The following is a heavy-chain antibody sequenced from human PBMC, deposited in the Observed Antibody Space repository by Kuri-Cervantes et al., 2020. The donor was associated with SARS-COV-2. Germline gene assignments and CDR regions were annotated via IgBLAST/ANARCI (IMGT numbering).Heavy chain of an antibody. CDR3: ARVPPPIYYYGMDV. J-gene: IGHJ6*02. CDR2: ISGSGGST. V-gene: IGHV3-23*01. CDR1: GFTFSSYA. Sequence: GGSLRLSCAASGFTFSSYAMSWVRQAPGKGLEWVSAISGSGGSTYYADSVKGRFTISRDNSKNTLYLQMNSLRAEDTAVYYCARVPPPIYYYGMDVWGQGTTVTVSS.